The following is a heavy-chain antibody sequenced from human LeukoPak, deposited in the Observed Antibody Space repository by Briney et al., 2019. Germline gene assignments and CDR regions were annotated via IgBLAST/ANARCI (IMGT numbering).Heavy chain of an antibody. CDR1: GYTFTSYY. CDR3: ARYCSGGSCYPTNDAFDI. J-gene: IGHJ3*02. Sequence: ASVKVSCKASGYTFTSYYMHWVRQAPGQGLEWMGIINPSGGSTSYAQKFQGRVTMTRDTSTSTVYMELSSLRSEDTAVYYCARYCSGGSCYPTNDAFDIWGQGTMVTVSS. D-gene: IGHD2-15*01. CDR2: INPSGGST. V-gene: IGHV1-46*01.